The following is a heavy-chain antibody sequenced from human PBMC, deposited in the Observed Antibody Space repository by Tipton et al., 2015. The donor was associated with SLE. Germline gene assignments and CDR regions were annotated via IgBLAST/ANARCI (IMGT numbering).Heavy chain of an antibody. Sequence: GSLRLSRAASGFIFRSYSMNWVRQAPGKGLEWVSGIGGDGTKYYADSVEGRVTISRDNSENTLYLQLKSLRAEDTAVYFCSGGPYYFDFWGLGTLVTVSS. J-gene: IGHJ4*02. V-gene: IGHV3-23*01. CDR2: IGGDGTK. CDR3: SGGPYYFDF. CDR1: GFIFRSYS. D-gene: IGHD2-21*01.